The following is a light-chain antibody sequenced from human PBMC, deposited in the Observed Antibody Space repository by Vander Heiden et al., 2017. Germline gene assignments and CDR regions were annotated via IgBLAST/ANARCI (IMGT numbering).Light chain of an antibody. V-gene: IGLV8-61*01. CDR3: VLYMGSGISV. CDR2: STN. Sequence: QTVVTQEPSFSVSPGGRVTLTCGLSSGSVSTSYYPSWYQQTPGQAPRTLINSTNSRSPGVPDRFSGSILGNKAALTITGAQADDESDYYCVLYMGSGISVFGGGTKLTVL. CDR1: SGSVSTSYY. J-gene: IGLJ2*01.